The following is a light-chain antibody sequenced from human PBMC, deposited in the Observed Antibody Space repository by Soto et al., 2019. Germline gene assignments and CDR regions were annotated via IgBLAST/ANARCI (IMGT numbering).Light chain of an antibody. CDR2: DNN. Sequence: QSVFTQPPSVSAAPGQKVAISCSGSSSNIGTYYVSWYQHVPGAAPKLLIYDNNERPSGIPDRFSGSKSGTSATLGITGLQTEDEADYHCGTWDSSLSAVVFGGGTKLTVL. J-gene: IGLJ2*01. CDR3: GTWDSSLSAVV. CDR1: SSNIGTYY. V-gene: IGLV1-51*01.